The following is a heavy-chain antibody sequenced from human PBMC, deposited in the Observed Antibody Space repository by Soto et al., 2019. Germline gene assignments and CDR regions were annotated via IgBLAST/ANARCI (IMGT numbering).Heavy chain of an antibody. J-gene: IGHJ6*02. CDR3: ARESYYYAYGMDV. Sequence: QAQLAESGGTLVTPGGSLRLSCAASGFSFSDDYMNWIRQVPGKGLEWVAYISGSSRTIYYADSVKGRFTISRDDAQKSLFLQMNSLRTEDTAVYHCARESYYYAYGMDVWGQGTTVTVSS. V-gene: IGHV3-11*01. CDR1: GFSFSDDY. CDR2: ISGSSRTI.